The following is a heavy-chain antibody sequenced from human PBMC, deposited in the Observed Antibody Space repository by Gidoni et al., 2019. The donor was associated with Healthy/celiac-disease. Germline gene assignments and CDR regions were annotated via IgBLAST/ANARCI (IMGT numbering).Heavy chain of an antibody. CDR3: AKFGTICGALMNNWFDP. CDR2: LSGSGGST. J-gene: IGHJ5*02. V-gene: IGHV3-23*01. D-gene: IGHD3-3*01. Sequence: EVPLLESGGGLVQPGGSLRLSCAASGFTFSSYATGWVRQAPGKGLEWVSSLSGSGGSTYYADSGKGRVTISRDNSRNTLYLQMNSLRAEDTAVYYCAKFGTICGALMNNWFDPWGQGTLVTVSS. CDR1: GFTFSSYA.